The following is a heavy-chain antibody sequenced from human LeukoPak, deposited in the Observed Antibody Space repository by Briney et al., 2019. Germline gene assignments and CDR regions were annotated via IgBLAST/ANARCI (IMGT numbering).Heavy chain of an antibody. J-gene: IGHJ6*03. CDR2: TWYDGSNN. D-gene: IGHD3-16*01. V-gene: IGHV3-33*08. CDR1: GFTFSRYA. CDR3: ATLITFPVAHFYMDV. Sequence: GTSLRLSCETSGFTFSRYAMHWVRQAPGRGLEWVPVTWYDGSNNISADSVKGRFTTSRDNSNNTLYLQMNSLRDEDTGVYYCATLITFPVAHFYMDVWGKGTTVTVSS.